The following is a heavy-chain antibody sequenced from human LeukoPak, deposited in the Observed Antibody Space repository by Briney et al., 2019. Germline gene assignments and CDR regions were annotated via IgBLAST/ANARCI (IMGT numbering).Heavy chain of an antibody. CDR2: INPSGGST. V-gene: IGHV1-46*01. Sequence: ASVKVSCKASGYTFTSYYMHWVRQAPGQGLEWMGIINPSGGSTSYAQKFQGRVTMTRDMSTSTVYMGLSSLRSEDTAVYYCARALNYYDSSGYYYVGSIDYWGQGTLVTVSS. CDR1: GYTFTSYY. CDR3: ARALNYYDSSGYYYVGSIDY. J-gene: IGHJ4*02. D-gene: IGHD3-22*01.